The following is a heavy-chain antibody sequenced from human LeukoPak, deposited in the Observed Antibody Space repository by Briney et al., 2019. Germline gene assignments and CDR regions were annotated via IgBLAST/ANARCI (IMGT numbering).Heavy chain of an antibody. V-gene: IGHV3-30*02. CDR2: TRYDGSIK. CDR3: AKDQPQHCSGGSCYPGGFDY. J-gene: IGHJ4*02. D-gene: IGHD2-15*01. CDR1: GFTFSSYG. Sequence: GGSLRLSCAASGFTFSSYGIHWFRQAPGKGLEWVAFTRYDGSIKYYVDSVKGRFTISRDNPKNTLYLQMNSLRAEDTAVYYCAKDQPQHCSGGSCYPGGFDYWGQGTLVTVSS.